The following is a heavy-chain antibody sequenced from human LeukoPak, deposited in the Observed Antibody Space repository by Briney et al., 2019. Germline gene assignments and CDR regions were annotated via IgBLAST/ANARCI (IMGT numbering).Heavy chain of an antibody. CDR1: GGSFSGYY. CDR3: ARRDCSGPRRRVFDY. Sequence: PSETLSLTCAVYGGSFSGYYWSWIRQPPGKGLEWIGEINHSGSTNYNPSLKSRVTISVDTSKNQFSLKLSSVTAADTAVYYCARRDCSGPRRRVFDYWGQGTLVTVSS. J-gene: IGHJ4*02. D-gene: IGHD2-15*01. CDR2: INHSGST. V-gene: IGHV4-34*01.